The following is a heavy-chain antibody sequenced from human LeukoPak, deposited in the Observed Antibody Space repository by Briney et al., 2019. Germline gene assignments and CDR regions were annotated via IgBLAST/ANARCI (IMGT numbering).Heavy chain of an antibody. CDR3: ARGLYDPDSTFFDY. Sequence: SVKVSCKASGYTFTSYGISWVRQAPGQGLEWMGGIIPIFGTANYAQKFQGRVTITADESTSTAYMELSSLRSEDTAVYYCARGLYDPDSTFFDYRGQGTLVTVSS. J-gene: IGHJ4*02. CDR1: GYTFTSYG. D-gene: IGHD2/OR15-2a*01. V-gene: IGHV1-69*13. CDR2: IIPIFGTA.